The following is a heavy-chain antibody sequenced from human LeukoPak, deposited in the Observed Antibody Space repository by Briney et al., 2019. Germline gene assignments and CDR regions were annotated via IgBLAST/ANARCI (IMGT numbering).Heavy chain of an antibody. CDR2: IIPIFGTA. CDR3: ARVPYSYGPFDY. D-gene: IGHD5-18*01. Sequence: SVKVSCKASGGTFSSYAISWVRQAPGQGLEWMGGIIPIFGTANYAQKFQGRVTITADESTSTANTELSSLRSEDTAVYYCARVPYSYGPFDYWGQGTLVTVSS. V-gene: IGHV1-69*01. J-gene: IGHJ4*02. CDR1: GGTFSSYA.